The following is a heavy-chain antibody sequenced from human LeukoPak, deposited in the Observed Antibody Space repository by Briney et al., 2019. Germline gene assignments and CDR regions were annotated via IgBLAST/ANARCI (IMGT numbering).Heavy chain of an antibody. J-gene: IGHJ6*02. CDR3: ARDGSVYCSSTSCYSGCYYYGMDV. CDR1: GYTFSSYG. Sequence: ASVKVSCKASGYTFSSYGISWVRQAPGQGLEWMEWISAYNGNTNYAQKLQGRVTMTTDTSTSTAYMELRSLRSDDTAVYYCARDGSVYCSSTSCYSGCYYYGMDVWGQGTTVTVSS. D-gene: IGHD2-2*01. V-gene: IGHV1-18*01. CDR2: ISAYNGNT.